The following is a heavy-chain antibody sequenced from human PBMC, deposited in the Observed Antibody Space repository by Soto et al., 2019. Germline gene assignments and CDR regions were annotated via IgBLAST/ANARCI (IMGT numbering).Heavy chain of an antibody. D-gene: IGHD1-1*01. CDR1: GFTFSSYA. CDR3: AKRATGTSFDY. Sequence: EVQLLESGGGLVQPGGSLRLSGAASGFTFSSYAMSGVRQAPGRGLGGVSVISGRGDSTYYASSVKGRSTISRDNSTNTLYLQMNSLRAEDTAVYYCAKRATGTSFDYWGQGTLVTVSS. V-gene: IGHV3-23*01. CDR2: ISGRGDST. J-gene: IGHJ4*02.